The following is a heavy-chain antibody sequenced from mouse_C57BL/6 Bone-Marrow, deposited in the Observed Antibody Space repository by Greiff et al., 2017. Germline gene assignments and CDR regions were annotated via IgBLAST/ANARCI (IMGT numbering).Heavy chain of an antibody. CDR3: ARDADGLAWFAY. Sequence: EVHLVESGGGLVQSGRSLRLSCATSGFTFSDFYMEWVRQAPGKGLEWIAASRNKANDYTTEYSASVKGRFIVSRDTSQSILYLQMNALRAEDTAIYYCARDADGLAWFAYWGQGTLVTVSA. J-gene: IGHJ3*01. V-gene: IGHV7-1*01. D-gene: IGHD2-3*01. CDR1: GFTFSDFY. CDR2: SRNKANDYTT.